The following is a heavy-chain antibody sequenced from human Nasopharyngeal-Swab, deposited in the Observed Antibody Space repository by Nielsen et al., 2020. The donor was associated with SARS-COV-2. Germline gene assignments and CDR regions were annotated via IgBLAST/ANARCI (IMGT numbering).Heavy chain of an antibody. D-gene: IGHD1-26*01. CDR3: ARHFSPGGGEEDSGIVWY. J-gene: IGHJ4*02. V-gene: IGHV5-10-1*01. CDR1: GYSFTSYW. Sequence: GESLKISCKGSGYSFTSYWISWVRQMPGKGLEWMGRIDPSDSYTNYSPSFQGHVTISADKSISTAYLQWSSLKASDTAMYYCARHFSPGGGEEDSGIVWYWGQGTLVTVSS. CDR2: IDPSDSYT.